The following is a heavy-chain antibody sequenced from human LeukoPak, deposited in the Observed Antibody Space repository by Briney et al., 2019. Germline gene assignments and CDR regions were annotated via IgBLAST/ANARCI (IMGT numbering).Heavy chain of an antibody. J-gene: IGHJ4*02. CDR1: GFTFSSYG. Sequence: GGSLRLSCAASGFTFSSYGMHWVRQAPGKGLEWVAVIWYDGSNKYYADSVKGRFTISRDNSKNMLYLQMNSLRAEDTAVYYCARDGTGDYLFDYWGQGTLVTVSS. V-gene: IGHV3-33*01. CDR3: ARDGTGDYLFDY. D-gene: IGHD4-17*01. CDR2: IWYDGSNK.